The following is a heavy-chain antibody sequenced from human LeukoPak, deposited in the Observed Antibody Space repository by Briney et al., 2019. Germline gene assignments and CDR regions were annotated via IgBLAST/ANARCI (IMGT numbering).Heavy chain of an antibody. Sequence: GASVKVSCKASGYTFTGYYMHWVRQAPGQGLEWMGWINPNSGGTNYAQKFQGRVTMTRDTSISTAYMELSRLRSDDTAVYYCATLGYCSSTSCYGGYYYYMDVWGKGTTVTVSS. V-gene: IGHV1-2*02. J-gene: IGHJ6*03. D-gene: IGHD2-2*01. CDR3: ATLGYCSSTSCYGGYYYYMDV. CDR2: INPNSGGT. CDR1: GYTFTGYY.